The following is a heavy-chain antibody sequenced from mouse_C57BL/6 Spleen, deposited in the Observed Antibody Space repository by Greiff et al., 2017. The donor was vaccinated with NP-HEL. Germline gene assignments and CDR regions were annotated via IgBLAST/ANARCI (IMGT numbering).Heavy chain of an antibody. CDR2: INPSTGGT. CDR3: ARRVYGNYWYFDV. V-gene: IGHV1-43*01. CDR1: GYSFTGYY. J-gene: IGHJ1*03. Sequence: EVQLVESGPELVKPGASVKISCKASGYSFTGYYMHWVKQSSGKSLEWIGEINPSTGGTSYNQKFKGKATLTVDKSSSTAYMQLKSLTSEDSAVYYCARRVYGNYWYFDVWGTGTTVTVSS. D-gene: IGHD2-1*01.